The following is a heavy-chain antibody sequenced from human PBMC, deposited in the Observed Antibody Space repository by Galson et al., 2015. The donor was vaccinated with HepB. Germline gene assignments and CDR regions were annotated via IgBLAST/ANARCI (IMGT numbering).Heavy chain of an antibody. CDR1: EFTFSTYS. J-gene: IGHJ4*02. CDR3: ARDFEPYSDSGTYLS. V-gene: IGHV3-48*01. D-gene: IGHD3-10*01. Sequence: SLRLSCAASEFTFSTYSMNWIRQAPGKGLEWVSYIDTNATTRFYADSEKGRFTISRDNAENSLYLQMNSLRAEDTAIYYCARDFEPYSDSGTYLSWGRGTLVTVSS. CDR2: IDTNATTR.